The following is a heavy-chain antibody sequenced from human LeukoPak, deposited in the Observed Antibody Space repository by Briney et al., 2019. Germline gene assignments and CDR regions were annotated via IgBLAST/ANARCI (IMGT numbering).Heavy chain of an antibody. CDR3: VRDYRYCSGGSCYGPDAFDI. J-gene: IGHJ3*02. D-gene: IGHD2-15*01. CDR1: GGSISSYY. CDR2: IYYSGGN. V-gene: IGHV4-59*01. Sequence: PSETLSLTCPVSGGSISSYYWGCIRHPPGKGREWIGYIYYSGGNNYNRSLKSRVTISVDTSKNQFSLKLSSVTAADTAVYYCVRDYRYCSGGSCYGPDAFDIWGQGTMVTVSS.